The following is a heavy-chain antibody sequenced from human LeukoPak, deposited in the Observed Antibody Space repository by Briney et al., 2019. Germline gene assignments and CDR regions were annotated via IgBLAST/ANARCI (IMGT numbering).Heavy chain of an antibody. CDR1: GFTFSSYS. CDR2: ISSSSSTI. J-gene: IGHJ4*02. V-gene: IGHV3-48*01. Sequence: GGSLRLSCAASGFTFSSYSMNWVCQAPGKGLEWVSYISSSSSTIYYADSVKGRFTISRDNAKNSLYLQMNSLRAEDTAVYYCARGSKRWLQFFDFDYWGQGTLVTVSS. D-gene: IGHD5-24*01. CDR3: ARGSKRWLQFFDFDY.